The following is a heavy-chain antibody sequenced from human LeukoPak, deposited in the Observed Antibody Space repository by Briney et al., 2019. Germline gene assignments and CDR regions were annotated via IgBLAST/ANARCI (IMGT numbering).Heavy chain of an antibody. CDR1: GFTVNNYY. CDR2: LYSGGMT. J-gene: IGHJ4*02. CDR3: GRMFGGNYYGYYFDY. D-gene: IGHD1-26*01. V-gene: IGHV3-53*01. Sequence: PGGSLRLSCAASGFTVNNYYMTWVRQAPGKGLECVSILYSGGMTYCADSVGGRFTISTDNSKNTVNLQMNSLRAEDTAIYYCGRMFGGNYYGYYFDYWGQGSMVTVSS.